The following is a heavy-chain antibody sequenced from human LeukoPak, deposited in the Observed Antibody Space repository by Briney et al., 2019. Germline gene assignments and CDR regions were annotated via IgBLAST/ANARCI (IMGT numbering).Heavy chain of an antibody. CDR3: ARDDGAYYQHSIDV. CDR2: ISSSGSSV. V-gene: IGHV3-48*03. CDR1: GFNYNNHE. J-gene: IGHJ6*03. Sequence: GGSLSLSCAASGFNYNNHEMNWVRQAPGEGVEWVSYISSSGSSVYYADSVRGRFTISRDNARNSLYLQMNSLRVEDTAVYYCARDDGAYYQHSIDVWGKGTTVTVSS. D-gene: IGHD3-16*01.